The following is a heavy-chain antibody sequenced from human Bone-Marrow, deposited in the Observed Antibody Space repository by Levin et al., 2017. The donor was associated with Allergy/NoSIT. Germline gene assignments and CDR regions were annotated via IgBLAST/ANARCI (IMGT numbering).Heavy chain of an antibody. D-gene: IGHD2-2*01. CDR3: ARGAGYDSTWYWDS. CDR2: TSYSGSP. J-gene: IGHJ4*02. CDR1: GGSVSFGDYY. Sequence: SETLSLTCTVSGGSVSFGDYYWSWIRQPPGKGLQWIGYTSYSGSPYYSPSLKSRINISIDTSKNQLSLKLTSVTAADTAVYFCARGAGYDSTWYWDSWGQGTLATVSS. V-gene: IGHV4-30-4*01.